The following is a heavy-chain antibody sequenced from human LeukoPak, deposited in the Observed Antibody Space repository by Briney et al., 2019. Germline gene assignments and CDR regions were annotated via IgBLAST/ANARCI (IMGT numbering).Heavy chain of an antibody. D-gene: IGHD5-12*01. J-gene: IGHJ4*02. CDR1: GFTFSIYW. V-gene: IGHV3-7*01. Sequence: PGGSLRLSCAASGFTFSIYWMTWVRQAPGKGLEGVANIKQDGSKQYYVDSVKGRFTISRDNAKNSLYLQMNSLRAEDTAVYYCARDLSGLDFDYWGQGTLVTVSS. CDR2: IKQDGSKQ. CDR3: ARDLSGLDFDY.